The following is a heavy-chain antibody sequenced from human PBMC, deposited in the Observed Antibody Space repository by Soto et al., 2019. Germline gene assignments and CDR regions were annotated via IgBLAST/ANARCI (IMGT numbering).Heavy chain of an antibody. CDR3: ARGAADTAMVDY. Sequence: PXETLCLTCPVAGASISYGGFSWSWIRQSPGKGLEWIGYISHLESTYFHPSFKSRLTMSIDRTRNQFSLQLTSVTAADTAVYYCARGAADTAMVDYWGQGALVTVSS. CDR1: GASISYGGFS. V-gene: IGHV4-30-2*06. J-gene: IGHJ4*02. D-gene: IGHD5-18*01. CDR2: ISHLEST.